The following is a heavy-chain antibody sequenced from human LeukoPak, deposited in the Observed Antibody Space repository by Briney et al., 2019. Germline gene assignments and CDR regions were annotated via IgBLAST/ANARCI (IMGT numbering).Heavy chain of an antibody. D-gene: IGHD2-15*01. CDR3: ARAAYCSGGSCYNYYYYGMDV. CDR2: TYYRSKWYN. CDR1: GDSVSSNSAA. Sequence: SQTLSLTCAISGDSVSSNSAAWNWIRQSPSRGLEWLGRTYYRSKWYNDYAVSVKSRITINPDTSKNQFSLQLNSVTPEDTAVYYCARAAYCSGGSCYNYYYYGMDVWGQGTTVTVSS. V-gene: IGHV6-1*01. J-gene: IGHJ6*02.